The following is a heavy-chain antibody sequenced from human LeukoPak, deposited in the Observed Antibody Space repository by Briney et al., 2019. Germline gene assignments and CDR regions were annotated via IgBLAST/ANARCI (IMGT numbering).Heavy chain of an antibody. J-gene: IGHJ4*02. CDR2: INHSRST. Sequence: SETLSLTCAVYGVSFSGYYWSWIRQPPGKGLEWIGEINHSRSTNYNPSLKSRVTISVDTSKNQFPLKLSSVTAADTAVYYCARGRERYYDSSGYYYHYWGQGTLVTVSS. CDR3: ARGRERYYDSSGYYYHY. V-gene: IGHV4-34*01. D-gene: IGHD3-22*01. CDR1: GVSFSGYY.